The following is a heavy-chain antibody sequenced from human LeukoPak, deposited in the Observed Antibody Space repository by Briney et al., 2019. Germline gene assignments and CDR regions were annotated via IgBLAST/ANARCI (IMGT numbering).Heavy chain of an antibody. V-gene: IGHV4-34*01. CDR2: INHSGST. CDR1: GGSFSGYY. Sequence: PSETLSLTCAVYGGSFSGYYWSWIRQPPGKGLEWIGEINHSGSTNCNPSLKSRVTISVDTSKNQFSLKLSSVTAADTAVYYCARGPHGYCSSTSCLTHDYWGQGTLVTVSS. CDR3: ARGPHGYCSSTSCLTHDY. D-gene: IGHD2-2*03. J-gene: IGHJ4*02.